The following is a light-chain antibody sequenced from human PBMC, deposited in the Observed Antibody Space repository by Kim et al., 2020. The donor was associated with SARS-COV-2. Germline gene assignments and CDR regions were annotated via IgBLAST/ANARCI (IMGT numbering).Light chain of an antibody. CDR3: ASWDDSLNGYV. CDR1: DSNVGNNP. J-gene: IGLJ1*01. V-gene: IGLV1-44*01. Sequence: GQRVIISCSGSDSNVGNNPVNWYQQLPGTAPKLLIYNDDQRPSGVPDRFSGSKSVTSASLAISGLQSEDEADYYCASWDDSLNGYVFGTGTKVTVL. CDR2: NDD.